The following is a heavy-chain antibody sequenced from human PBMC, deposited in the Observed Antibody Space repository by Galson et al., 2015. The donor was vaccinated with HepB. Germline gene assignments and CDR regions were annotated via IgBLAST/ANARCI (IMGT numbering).Heavy chain of an antibody. Sequence: SLRLSCAASGFTFRNYWMHWVRHVPGKGLVCVSSINSDGSSTSYADSVKGRFTISRDNAKNTVDLQMNSLRAEDTAVYYCARDDPDYWGQGTLVTVSS. J-gene: IGHJ4*02. CDR2: INSDGSST. CDR3: ARDDPDY. V-gene: IGHV3-74*01. CDR1: GFTFRNYW.